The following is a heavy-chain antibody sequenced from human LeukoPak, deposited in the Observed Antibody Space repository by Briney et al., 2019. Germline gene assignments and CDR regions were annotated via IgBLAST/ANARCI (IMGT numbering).Heavy chain of an antibody. D-gene: IGHD6-19*01. CDR3: ARDSTGNQNGQIDSSGWYFDY. CDR2: IYYRGST. J-gene: IGHJ4*02. CDR1: GGSISSGDYY. Sequence: PSQALSLTCTVSGGSISSGDYYWSWIRQPPGKGLEWIGYIYYRGSTYYNPSLKSRVTISVDTSKNQFSLKLSSVTAADTAVYYCARDSTGNQNGQIDSSGWYFDYWGQGTLVTVSS. V-gene: IGHV4-30-4*08.